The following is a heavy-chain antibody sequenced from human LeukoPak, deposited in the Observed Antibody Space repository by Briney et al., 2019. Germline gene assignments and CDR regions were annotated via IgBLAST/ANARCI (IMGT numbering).Heavy chain of an antibody. J-gene: IGHJ4*02. V-gene: IGHV4-34*01. CDR3: ARVHYDFWSGYFIYFDY. CDR2: INHSGST. CDR1: GGSFSGYY. Sequence: SETLSLTCAVYGGSFSGYYWSWIRQPPGKGLEWIGEINHSGSTNYNPSLKSRVTISVDTSKNQFSLKLSSVTAADTAVYYCARVHYDFWSGYFIYFDYWGQGTLVTASS. D-gene: IGHD3-3*01.